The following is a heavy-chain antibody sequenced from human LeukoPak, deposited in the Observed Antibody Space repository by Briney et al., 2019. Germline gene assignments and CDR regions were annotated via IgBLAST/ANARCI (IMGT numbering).Heavy chain of an antibody. V-gene: IGHV3-33*01. CDR3: ARAWVTTEYYFDY. J-gene: IGHJ4*02. Sequence: XVIWYDGSNKYYADSVKGRFTISRDNSKNTLYLQMNSLRAEDTAVYYCARAWVTTEYYFDYWGQGTLVTVSS. CDR2: IWYDGSNK. D-gene: IGHD4-17*01.